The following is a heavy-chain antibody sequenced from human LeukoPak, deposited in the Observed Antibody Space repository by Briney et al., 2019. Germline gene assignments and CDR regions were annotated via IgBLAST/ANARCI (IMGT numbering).Heavy chain of an antibody. Sequence: SETLSLTCAVYGGSFSGYYWSWIRQPPGKGLEWIGEINHSGSTNYNPSLKSRVTISVDTSKNQFSLKLSSVTAADTAVYYCARDKYTYFDYWGRGTLVTVSS. J-gene: IGHJ4*02. CDR1: GGSFSGYY. CDR2: INHSGST. D-gene: IGHD2-2*02. V-gene: IGHV4-34*01. CDR3: ARDKYTYFDY.